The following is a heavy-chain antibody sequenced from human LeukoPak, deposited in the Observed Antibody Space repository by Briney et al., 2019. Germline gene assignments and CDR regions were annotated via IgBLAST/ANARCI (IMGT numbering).Heavy chain of an antibody. D-gene: IGHD3-3*01. V-gene: IGHV4-34*01. J-gene: IGHJ4*02. CDR2: VDHSGSS. CDR3: ARGLEDRISIFGVVKFYYFDF. Sequence: PSETLSLTCAVYGGSFSNYYCTWIRHPPAKGLERIGEVDHSGSSHYNPSRNSRVTISVDTSKNQLSLNLSSVTAAAQAVYYSARGLEDRISIFGVVKFYYFDFWGQGTLVTVSS. CDR1: GGSFSNYY.